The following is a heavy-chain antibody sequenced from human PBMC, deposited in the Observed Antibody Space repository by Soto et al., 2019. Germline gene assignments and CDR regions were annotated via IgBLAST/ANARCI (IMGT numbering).Heavy chain of an antibody. D-gene: IGHD3-16*01. CDR3: ARTAPMDAGDKYYYDF. V-gene: IGHV1-69*06. Sequence: SSVKVSCKTSGGTFSTFGISWVRQAPGQGLEWMGGIIPFFGAAEYSQKFEDRITITADKSTNTVYMDLRSLTSEDTAIYYCARTAPMDAGDKYYYDFWGQGALVTVSS. CDR2: IIPFFGAA. CDR1: GGTFSTFG. J-gene: IGHJ4*02.